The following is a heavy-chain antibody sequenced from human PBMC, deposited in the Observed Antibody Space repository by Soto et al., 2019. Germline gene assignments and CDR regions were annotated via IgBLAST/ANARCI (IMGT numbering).Heavy chain of an antibody. CDR2: ISAYNGNT. Sequence: ASVKVSCKASGYTFTSYGISWVRQAPGQGLEWMGWISAYNGNTNYAQMLQGRVTMTTDTSTSTAYMELRSLRSDDTAVYYCARLPSPEGIAVANYYYGMDVWGQGTTVTVSS. D-gene: IGHD6-19*01. CDR1: GYTFTSYG. CDR3: ARLPSPEGIAVANYYYGMDV. V-gene: IGHV1-18*04. J-gene: IGHJ6*02.